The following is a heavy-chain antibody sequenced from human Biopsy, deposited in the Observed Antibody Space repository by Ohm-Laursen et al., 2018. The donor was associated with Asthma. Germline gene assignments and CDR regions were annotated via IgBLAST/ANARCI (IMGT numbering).Heavy chain of an antibody. CDR3: ARCQVGYSSGWSLLLKKIYYSGMDV. Sequence: SVKVSCKAPGGTFSNFAISWVRQAPGQGLEWLGGIKTGFGTTNYAQKFQGRVTITADETTSTAYMEVTSLRSEDTAIYYCARCQVGYSSGWSLLLKKIYYSGMDVWGQGTAVTVSS. D-gene: IGHD6-19*01. CDR2: IKTGFGTT. J-gene: IGHJ6*02. CDR1: GGTFSNFA. V-gene: IGHV1-69*13.